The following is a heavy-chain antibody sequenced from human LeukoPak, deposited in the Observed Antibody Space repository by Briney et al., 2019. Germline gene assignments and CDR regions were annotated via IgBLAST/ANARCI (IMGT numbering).Heavy chain of an antibody. CDR3: ARRGSSGWYDY. CDR1: GGSITSSSYY. J-gene: IGHJ4*02. D-gene: IGHD6-19*01. Sequence: PSETLSLTCTVSGGSITSSSYYWGWIRQPPGKGLEWIGTIYHSGSTYYNPSLKSRVTISVDTSKNQFSLKLSSVTAADTAVYYCARRGSSGWYDYWGQGTLVTVSS. V-gene: IGHV4-39*01. CDR2: IYHSGST.